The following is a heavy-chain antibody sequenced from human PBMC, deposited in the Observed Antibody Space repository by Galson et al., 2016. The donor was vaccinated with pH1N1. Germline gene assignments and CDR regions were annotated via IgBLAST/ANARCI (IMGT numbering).Heavy chain of an antibody. CDR2: LYSSGST. D-gene: IGHD3-10*01. Sequence: TLSLTCSVSGDSISSKTFYWSWLRQPAGKGLQWIALLYSSGSTNYNPSLKGRVTMSADTSKNEFSLKMTSVTAADTAVYYCARGGEEILSFGEPHNWFDPWGQGTLVTVSS. CDR3: ARGGEEILSFGEPHNWFDP. J-gene: IGHJ5*02. V-gene: IGHV4-61*02. CDR1: GDSISSKTFY.